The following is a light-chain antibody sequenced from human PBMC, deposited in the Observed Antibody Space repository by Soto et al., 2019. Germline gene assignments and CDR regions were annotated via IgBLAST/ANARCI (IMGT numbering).Light chain of an antibody. CDR1: QSVSGDD. Sequence: EVVLTQSPGTLSLSPGERATLSFMARQSVSGDDLAWYQQNPGQAPRLPLYSASLKPAGIPDRFSGSGSATDFTLTISRLEPEDFALFYCHQYGSSPITFGQGTRLE. J-gene: IGKJ5*01. V-gene: IGKV3-20*01. CDR3: HQYGSSPIT. CDR2: SAS.